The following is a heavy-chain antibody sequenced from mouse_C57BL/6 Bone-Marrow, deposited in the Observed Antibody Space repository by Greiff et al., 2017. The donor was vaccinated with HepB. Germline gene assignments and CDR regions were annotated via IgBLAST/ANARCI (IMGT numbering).Heavy chain of an antibody. CDR3: ARDAYPYAMDY. CDR1: GFTFSDFY. Sequence: DVKLVESGGGLVQSGRSLRLSCATSGFTFSDFYMEWVRQAPGKGLEWIAASRNKANDYTTEYSASVKGRFIVSRYTSQSILYLQMNALRAEDTAIYYCARDAYPYAMDYWGQGTPVTVSS. CDR2: SRNKANDYTT. D-gene: IGHD5-5*01. J-gene: IGHJ4*01. V-gene: IGHV7-1*01.